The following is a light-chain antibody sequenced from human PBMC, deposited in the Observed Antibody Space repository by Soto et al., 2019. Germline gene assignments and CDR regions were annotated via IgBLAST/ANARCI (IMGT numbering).Light chain of an antibody. CDR3: QQRLHWPIT. CDR2: DAS. V-gene: IGKV3-11*01. Sequence: LTQSPATLSVSPGGRTILSCRASQTVNNYLAWYQHSPGHGPRLLVYDASNRATGIPARFSGRVSETDFTLTISSLEPEDFAVYYCQQRLHWPITFGQGTRLEIK. J-gene: IGKJ5*01. CDR1: QTVNNY.